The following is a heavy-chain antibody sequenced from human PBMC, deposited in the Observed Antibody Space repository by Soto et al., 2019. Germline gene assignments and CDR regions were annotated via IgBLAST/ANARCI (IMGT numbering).Heavy chain of an antibody. CDR3: AGDSHSQQPNHRWGGGYIDV. CDR1: GGSISNGGYY. Sequence: QLQLEESGPGLVKPSQTLSLTCAVSGGSISNGGYYWSWIRQHPGKGLEWIGSIYFSGSTYYNPSRTRRVTISVATPKNQFSLKLSSVPAADTAVYYCAGDSHSQQPNHRWGGGYIDVWGKGTTVTVSS. D-gene: IGHD6-13*01. CDR2: IYFSGST. J-gene: IGHJ6*03. V-gene: IGHV4-31*11.